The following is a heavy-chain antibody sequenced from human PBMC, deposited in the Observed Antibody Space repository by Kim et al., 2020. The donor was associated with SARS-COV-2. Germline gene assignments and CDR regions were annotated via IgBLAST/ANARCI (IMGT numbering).Heavy chain of an antibody. Sequence: SETLSLTCTVSGGSISSSSYYWGWIRQPPGKRLEWIGSIYYSGSTYYNPSLKSRVTISVDTSKNQFSLKLSSVTAADTAVYYCARRVAAAGTGWFDPWGQGTLVTVSS. V-gene: IGHV4-39*01. CDR2: IYYSGST. D-gene: IGHD6-13*01. J-gene: IGHJ5*02. CDR1: GGSISSSSYY. CDR3: ARRVAAAGTGWFDP.